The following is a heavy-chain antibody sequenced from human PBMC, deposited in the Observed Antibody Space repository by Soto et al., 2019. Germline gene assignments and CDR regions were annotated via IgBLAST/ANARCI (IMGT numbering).Heavy chain of an antibody. CDR3: ARGPSSGWATYYYYGMDV. D-gene: IGHD6-19*01. CDR2: INHSGST. CDR1: GGSFSGYY. V-gene: IGHV4-34*01. Sequence: QVQLQQWGAGLLKPSETLSLTCAVYGGSFSGYYWSWIRQPPGKGLEWIGEINHSGSTNYNPSLKSRVTISVDTSKNQCFLKLSSVTASDTAVYYCARGPSSGWATYYYYGMDVWGQGTTVTVSS. J-gene: IGHJ6*02.